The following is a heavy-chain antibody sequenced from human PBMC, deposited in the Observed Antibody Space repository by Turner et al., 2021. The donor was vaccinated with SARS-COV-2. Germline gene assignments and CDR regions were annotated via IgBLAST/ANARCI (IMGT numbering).Heavy chain of an antibody. V-gene: IGHV3-7*03. J-gene: IGHJ4*02. Sequence: EVQLVESGGGLVQPGGSLRLSCAASGFTFSSYWMSWVRQAPGKGLEWVANIDQDRSEKYYVGSVKGRFTISRDNAKNSLYLQMNSLRLEDTAVYYCVGNENGKSIWGQGTLVTVSS. CDR3: VGNENGKSI. D-gene: IGHD7-27*01. CDR2: IDQDRSEK. CDR1: GFTFSSYW.